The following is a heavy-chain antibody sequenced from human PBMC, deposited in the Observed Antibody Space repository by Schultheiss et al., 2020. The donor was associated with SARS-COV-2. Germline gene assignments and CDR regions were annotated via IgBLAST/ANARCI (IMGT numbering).Heavy chain of an antibody. Sequence: SETLSLTCAVSSGSISSSNWWSWVRQPPGKGLEWIGSIYHSGSTYYNPSLKSRVTISVDTSKNQFSLKLSSVTADDTAVYYCARGGRYSTLGFDPWGQGTLVTVSS. CDR1: SGSISSSNW. J-gene: IGHJ5*02. V-gene: IGHV4-4*02. CDR2: IYHSGST. D-gene: IGHD6-13*01. CDR3: ARGGRYSTLGFDP.